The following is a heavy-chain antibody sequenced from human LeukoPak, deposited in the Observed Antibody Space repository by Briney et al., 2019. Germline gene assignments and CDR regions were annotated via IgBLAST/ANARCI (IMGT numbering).Heavy chain of an antibody. Sequence: PGGSLRLSCAASGFTFDDYAMHWVRQAPGKGLEWVSGISWNSGSIGYADSVKGRFTISRDNAKNSLYLQMNSLRAEDTALYYCAKDKVGQGYYFDYWGQGTLVTVSS. CDR2: ISWNSGSI. CDR3: AKDKVGQGYYFDY. V-gene: IGHV3-9*01. CDR1: GFTFDDYA. D-gene: IGHD1-26*01. J-gene: IGHJ4*02.